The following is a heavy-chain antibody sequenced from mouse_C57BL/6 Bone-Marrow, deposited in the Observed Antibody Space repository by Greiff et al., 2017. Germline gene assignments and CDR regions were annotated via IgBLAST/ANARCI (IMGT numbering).Heavy chain of an antibody. Sequence: EVQVVESGGGLVKPGGSLKLSCAASGFTFSDYGMHWVRQAPEKGLEWVAYISSGSSTIYYADTVKGRFTISRDNAKNTRFLQMTSLRSEDTAMYYCARHGSSYWYFDVWGTGTTVTVSS. D-gene: IGHD1-1*01. J-gene: IGHJ1*03. V-gene: IGHV5-17*01. CDR2: ISSGSSTI. CDR3: ARHGSSYWYFDV. CDR1: GFTFSDYG.